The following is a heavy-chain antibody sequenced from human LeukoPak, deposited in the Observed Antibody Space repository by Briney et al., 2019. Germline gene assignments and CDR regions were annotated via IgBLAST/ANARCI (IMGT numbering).Heavy chain of an antibody. CDR3: AKDLSDPVMVIES. V-gene: IGHV4-4*02. CDR2: IYLRGNT. Sequence: PSGTLSLTCAISGGSISSSNWWTWVRQPPGKGLEWVGEIYLRGNTNYNPSLESRVSISVDESKTQLSLRLESVTAADTAVYYCAKDLSDPVMVIESWGQGTLVTVSS. D-gene: IGHD5-18*01. CDR1: GGSISSSNW. J-gene: IGHJ4*02.